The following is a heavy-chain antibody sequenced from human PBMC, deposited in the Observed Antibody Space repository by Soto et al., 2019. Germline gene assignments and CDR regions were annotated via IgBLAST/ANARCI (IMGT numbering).Heavy chain of an antibody. V-gene: IGHV1-69*05. J-gene: IGHJ4*02. CDR3: ATDRDHSYDS. CDR1: EGTLKPYA. Sequence: ASVKISCKASEGTLKPYAITWVRQAPGHGLEWVGGITPIIGTTTSAEKFQGRLSITTDESTTTAYMELSSLRFDDTAVYYCATDRDHSYDSWGQGTLVTVSS. D-gene: IGHD3-10*01. CDR2: ITPIIGTT.